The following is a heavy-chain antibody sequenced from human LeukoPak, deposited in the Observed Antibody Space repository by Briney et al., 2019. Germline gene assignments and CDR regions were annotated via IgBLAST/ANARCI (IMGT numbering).Heavy chain of an antibody. Sequence: PGRSLRLSCAASGFTFSSYAMHWVRQAPGKGLEWVAVISYDGSNKYYADSVKGRFTISRDNSKDTLYLQMNSLRADDTAVYYCAKGGQQQVVRGDYFNYWGQGTPLTVSS. CDR3: AKGGQQQVVRGDYFNY. CDR2: ISYDGSNK. V-gene: IGHV3-30-3*01. D-gene: IGHD6-13*01. CDR1: GFTFSSYA. J-gene: IGHJ4*02.